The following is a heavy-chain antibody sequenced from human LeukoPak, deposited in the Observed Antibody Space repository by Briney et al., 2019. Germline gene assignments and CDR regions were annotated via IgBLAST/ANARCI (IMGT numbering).Heavy chain of an antibody. CDR1: GFTFSSYS. D-gene: IGHD2-2*02. J-gene: IGHJ6*03. V-gene: IGHV3-48*01. CDR3: ARDIRPFYYMDV. Sequence: GGSLRLSCAASGFTFSSYSMNWVRQAPGKGLEWVSYISSSSSTIYYADSVKGRFTISRDNAKNSLYLQMSSLRAEDTAVYYCARDIRPFYYMDVWGKGTTVTVSS. CDR2: ISSSSSTI.